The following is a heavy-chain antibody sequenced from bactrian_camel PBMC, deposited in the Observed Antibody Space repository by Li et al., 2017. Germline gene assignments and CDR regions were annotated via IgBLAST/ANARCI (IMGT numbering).Heavy chain of an antibody. J-gene: IGHJ4*01. Sequence: VQLVESGGGLAQPGGSLRLSCEASGFTFSTYDIAWVRQAPGKGLEWVATSNFASGGGRTYYSDSVKGRFTISHDAAKNTVYLQMNSLKPADTAMYYCAADQRDSCYRLGRGPEFEPDYWGQGTQVTVS. CDR2: SNFASGGGRT. V-gene: IGHV3S40*01. CDR1: GFTFSTYD. D-gene: IGHD2*01. CDR3: AADQRDSCYRLGRGPEFEPDY.